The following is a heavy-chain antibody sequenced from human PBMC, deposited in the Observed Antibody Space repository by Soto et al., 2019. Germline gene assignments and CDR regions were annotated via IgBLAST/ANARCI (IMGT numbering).Heavy chain of an antibody. CDR3: AKEYSSGWYYFNY. V-gene: IGHV3-23*01. D-gene: IGHD6-19*01. CDR1: GFTFSSYA. Sequence: VQLLETGGGLVQPGGSLRLSCAASGFTFSSYAMSWVRQAPGKGLEWVATISGSDGSTYYADSVKGRFTIYRDNSKNTLYLQMNSLRAEDTAVYYCAKEYSSGWYYFNYWGQGNLVTVSS. J-gene: IGHJ4*02. CDR2: ISGSDGST.